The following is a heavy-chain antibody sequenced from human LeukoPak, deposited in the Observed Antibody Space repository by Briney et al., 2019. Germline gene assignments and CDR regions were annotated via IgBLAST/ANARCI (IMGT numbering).Heavy chain of an antibody. CDR1: GGSISSSSYY. J-gene: IGHJ4*02. Sequence: SETLSLTCTVSGGSISSSSYYWGWIRQPPGQGLEWIGSIYYSGSTYYNPSLKSRVTISVDTSKNQFSLKLSSVTAADTAVYYCASLIKPPYYYDSSGYYSFDYWGQGTLVTVSS. D-gene: IGHD3-22*01. CDR2: IYYSGST. V-gene: IGHV4-39*07. CDR3: ASLIKPPYYYDSSGYYSFDY.